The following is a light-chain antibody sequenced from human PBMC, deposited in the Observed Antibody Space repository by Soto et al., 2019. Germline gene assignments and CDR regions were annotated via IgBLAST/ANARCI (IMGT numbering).Light chain of an antibody. CDR3: QKYNSGGPLT. Sequence: DIQMTQSPSSLSASIGDRVTLTCRATEDINNYLAWFQQKPGKVPKLLIYAASTLHSGVPSRFSSSGSGTEFTLTISSLQPDDVATYYCQKYNSGGPLTFGGGTKVDIK. CDR2: AAS. J-gene: IGKJ4*01. CDR1: EDINNY. V-gene: IGKV1-27*01.